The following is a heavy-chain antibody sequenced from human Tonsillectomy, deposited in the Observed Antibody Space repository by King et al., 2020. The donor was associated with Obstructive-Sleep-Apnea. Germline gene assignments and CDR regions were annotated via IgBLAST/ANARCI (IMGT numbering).Heavy chain of an antibody. D-gene: IGHD3-9*01. J-gene: IGHJ4*02. Sequence: VQLVQSGAEVKKPGASVKVSCKASGYTFTSYGISWVRQAPGQGLEWMGWISAYNGNTNYAQKLQGRVTMTTDTSTSTAYMELRSLRSDDTAVYYCARVPPPYYDILTGYYTGDYWGQGTLVTVSS. V-gene: IGHV1-18*01. CDR2: ISAYNGNT. CDR3: ARVPPPYYDILTGYYTGDY. CDR1: GYTFTSYG.